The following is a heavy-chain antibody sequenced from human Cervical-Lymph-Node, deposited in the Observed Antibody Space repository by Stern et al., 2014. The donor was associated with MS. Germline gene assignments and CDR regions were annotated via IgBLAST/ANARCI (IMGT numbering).Heavy chain of an antibody. J-gene: IGHJ4*02. V-gene: IGHV5-51*03. CDR1: GYSFTNYW. Sequence: EVQLVQSGAEVKKPGESLKISCKTAGYSFTNYWIGWVRQMPGKCLGWMGIIYPSASEPRYSPSFQGQVIISADKSIGTAYLQWRSLKASDSGIYYCARGAPPENWGQGTLVTVSS. CDR3: ARGAPPEN. D-gene: IGHD1-26*01. CDR2: IYPSASEP.